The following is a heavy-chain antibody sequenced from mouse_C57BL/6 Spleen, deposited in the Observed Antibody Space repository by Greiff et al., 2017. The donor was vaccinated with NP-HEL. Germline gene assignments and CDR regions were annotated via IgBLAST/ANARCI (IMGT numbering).Heavy chain of an antibody. CDR2: IDPEDGET. CDR3: ARCHYYGSSPFDY. J-gene: IGHJ3*01. V-gene: IGHV14-2*01. Sequence: EVQLQQSGAELVKPGASVKFSCTASGFNIKDYYMHWVKQTTEQGLEWIGRIDPEDGETKYAPNFQGKATITADTSSQTAYLRLSSLASEDTAVNYGARCHYYGSSPFDYWGPETRDTVSA. CDR1: GFNIKDYY. D-gene: IGHD1-1*01.